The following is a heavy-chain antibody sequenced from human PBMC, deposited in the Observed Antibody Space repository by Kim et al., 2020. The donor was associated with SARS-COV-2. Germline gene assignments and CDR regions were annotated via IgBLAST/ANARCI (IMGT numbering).Heavy chain of an antibody. CDR1: GFNFGIHG. J-gene: IGHJ4*02. V-gene: IGHV3-23*01. CDR2: IGAGGTT. D-gene: IGHD1-1*01. Sequence: GGSLRLSCVASGFNFGIHGMTWVRQAPGKGLEWVSSIGAGGTTYYAASVKGRFTISRDNSKNTLYLQMNSLGAEDRAFDYCAKGTTGIHQERYFDYWGQGTLVTVSS. CDR3: AKGTTGIHQERYFDY.